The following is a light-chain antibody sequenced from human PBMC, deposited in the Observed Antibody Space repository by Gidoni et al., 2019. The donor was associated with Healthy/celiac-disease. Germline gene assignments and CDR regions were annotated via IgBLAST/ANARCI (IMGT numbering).Light chain of an antibody. Sequence: DLVMTQSPYSLAVSLGERATINCKSSQSVLYSPNNKNYLAWYQQKPGQPPKLLIYWASTRESGVPDRSSGSGSGTDFTLTISSLQAEDVAVYYCQQYYSTPQTFGQGTKLEIK. CDR3: QQYYSTPQT. CDR1: QSVLYSPNNKNY. V-gene: IGKV4-1*01. J-gene: IGKJ2*01. CDR2: WAS.